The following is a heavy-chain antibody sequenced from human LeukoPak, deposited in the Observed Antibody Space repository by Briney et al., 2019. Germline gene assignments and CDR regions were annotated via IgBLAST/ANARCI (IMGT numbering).Heavy chain of an antibody. J-gene: IGHJ4*02. CDR1: GFTFSSYG. CDR3: AQISVDTSRNRWADFDS. Sequence: PGRSLRLSCAASGFTFSSYGMHWVRQAPGKGLEWVAVIWYDGSNKYYADSVKGRFTISRDNSKNTLYLQMNSLRAEDTAIYYCAQISVDTSRNRWADFDSWGQGILVTVSS. D-gene: IGHD5-18*01. CDR2: IWYDGSNK. V-gene: IGHV3-33*06.